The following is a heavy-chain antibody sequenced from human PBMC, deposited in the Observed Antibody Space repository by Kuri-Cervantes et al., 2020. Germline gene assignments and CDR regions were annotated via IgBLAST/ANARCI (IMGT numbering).Heavy chain of an antibody. V-gene: IGHV7-4-1*02. CDR1: GYTFPRYA. J-gene: IGHJ4*02. D-gene: IGHD5-18*01. CDR3: ARTGRMDTYGFLFDY. CDR2: TNTNTGNP. Sequence: ASVHVSCKASGYTFPRYAMNRVRQAPGQAPEWMGWTNTNTGNPTYAPGFTGRFVFSLDTSVSPAYLQISSLKAEDTAVYYCARTGRMDTYGFLFDYWGQGTLVTVSS.